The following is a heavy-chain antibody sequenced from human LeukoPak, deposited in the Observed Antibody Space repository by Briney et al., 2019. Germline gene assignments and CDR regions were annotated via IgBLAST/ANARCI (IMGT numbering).Heavy chain of an antibody. CDR2: INPNSGGT. J-gene: IGHJ4*02. Sequence: ASLKVSCKASGYTFTVYYIHWVRQAPGQGLEWLGWINPNSGGTNYAQKFQGRVTMTRDTSINTAYMELNRLRLDDTAVYYCARPDYGSGNYYYFEYWGQGTPVTVSS. CDR1: GYTFTVYY. V-gene: IGHV1-2*02. D-gene: IGHD3-10*01. CDR3: ARPDYGSGNYYYFEY.